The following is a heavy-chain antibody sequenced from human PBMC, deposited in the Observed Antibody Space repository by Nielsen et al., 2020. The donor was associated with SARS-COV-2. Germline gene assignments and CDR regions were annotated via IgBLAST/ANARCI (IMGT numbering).Heavy chain of an antibody. D-gene: IGHD2-21*01. CDR3: AKPHLFRNAFDV. CDR2: ISYDGRTQ. V-gene: IGHV3-30*18. J-gene: IGHJ3*01. CDR1: GFAFSDFG. Sequence: GESLKISCTGSGFAFSDFGINWVRQAPGKGLEWVALISYDGRTQKFADSVKGRFTMSRDNSQNTVYLQINSLKTEDTAMYFCAKPHLFRNAFDVWGQGTMVTVSS.